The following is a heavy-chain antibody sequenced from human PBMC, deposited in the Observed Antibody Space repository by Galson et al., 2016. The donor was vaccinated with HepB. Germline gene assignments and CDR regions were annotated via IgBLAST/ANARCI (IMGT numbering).Heavy chain of an antibody. D-gene: IGHD4-23*01. CDR2: IIPIFGTA. Sequence: SVKVSCKASGGTFSSYSFTWVRQAPGQGLEWMGGIIPIFGTANYAQKFRGRVTISADESTSTAYMELSSLRSEDTAMYYCARTVTMTVWYFDLWGRGTLVTVSS. CDR1: GGTFSSYS. CDR3: ARTVTMTVWYFDL. J-gene: IGHJ2*01. V-gene: IGHV1-69*13.